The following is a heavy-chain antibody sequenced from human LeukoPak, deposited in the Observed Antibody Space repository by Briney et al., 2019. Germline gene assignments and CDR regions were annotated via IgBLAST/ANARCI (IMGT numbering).Heavy chain of an antibody. D-gene: IGHD2-2*01. CDR1: GYTFTSYG. CDR3: ATIPGDIVVVPAVL. CDR2: FDPEDGET. V-gene: IGHV1-24*01. J-gene: IGHJ4*02. Sequence: ASVKVSCKASGYTFTSYGISWVRQAPGKGLEWMGGFDPEDGETIYAQKFQGRVTMTEDTSTDTAYMELSSLRSEDTAVYYCATIPGDIVVVPAVLWGQGTLVTVSS.